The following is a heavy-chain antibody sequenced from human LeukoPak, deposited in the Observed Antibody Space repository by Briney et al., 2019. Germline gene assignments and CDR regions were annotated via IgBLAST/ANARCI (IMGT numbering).Heavy chain of an antibody. CDR3: ARAMIVVPKNYYYMDV. CDR2: IYTSGST. V-gene: IGHV4-61*05. D-gene: IGHD3-22*01. CDR1: GDSSSSSSYH. J-gene: IGHJ6*03. Sequence: PSETLSLTCTVSGDSSSSSSYHWDWIRQPPGKGLEWIGRIYTSGSTNYNPSLKSRVTMSVDTSKNQFSLKLSSVTAADTAVYYCARAMIVVPKNYYYMDVWGKGTTVTVSS.